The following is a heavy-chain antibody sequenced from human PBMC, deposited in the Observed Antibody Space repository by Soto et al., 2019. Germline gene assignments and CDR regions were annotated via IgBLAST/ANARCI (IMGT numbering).Heavy chain of an antibody. CDR3: ARDGYPVGAGTPGIKHYGMDV. CDR2: ISGSGGSK. Sequence: PGGSLRLTCACSGFNISSYAMTWVRQAPGKGLEWVSAISGSGGSKYYADSVKGRFTISRDNSKNTLYLQMNSLRAEDTAVYYCARDGYPVGAGTPGIKHYGMDVWGQGTTVTVSS. V-gene: IGHV3-23*01. D-gene: IGHD6-19*01. J-gene: IGHJ6*02. CDR1: GFNISSYA.